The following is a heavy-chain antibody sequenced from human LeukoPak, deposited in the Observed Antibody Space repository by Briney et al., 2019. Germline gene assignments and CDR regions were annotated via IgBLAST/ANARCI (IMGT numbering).Heavy chain of an antibody. V-gene: IGHV1-2*02. CDR1: GYTFTGYY. Sequence: GASVKVSCKASGYTFTGYYMHWVRQAPGQGLEWMGWINPNSGGTNYAQKFQGRVTMTRDTSISTAYMELSRLRSDDTAVYYCARDRNYYYGSGSYYSWGQGTLVTVSS. CDR2: INPNSGGT. J-gene: IGHJ4*02. D-gene: IGHD3-10*01. CDR3: ARDRNYYYGSGSYYS.